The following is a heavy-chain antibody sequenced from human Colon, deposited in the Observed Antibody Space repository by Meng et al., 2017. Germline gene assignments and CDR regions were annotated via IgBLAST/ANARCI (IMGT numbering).Heavy chain of an antibody. Sequence: QVQLVQSGAEVKKPGASVNVSCKSSGYTFNNYDINWVRPATGQGLEWMGWMNPNSGNTGYAQKFQGRVTITMNTSMTTAYMELRSLRSDDTAIYYCARGIRRGDYWFDPWGQGTLVTVSS. CDR1: GYTFNNYD. CDR3: ARGIRRGDYWFDP. D-gene: IGHD2-21*02. V-gene: IGHV1-8*01. J-gene: IGHJ5*02. CDR2: MNPNSGNT.